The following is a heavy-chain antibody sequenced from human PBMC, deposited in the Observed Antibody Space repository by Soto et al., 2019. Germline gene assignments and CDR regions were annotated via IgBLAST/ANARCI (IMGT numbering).Heavy chain of an antibody. CDR3: ARDPGASWFDA. Sequence: LRLSCAASGFTFSTFEMNWVRQAPGKGLEWVSYISGTGTNIFYADSVKGRFTISRDNAKNSLYLQMNSLRVEDTAVYLCARDPGASWFDAWGQGTLVTVSS. CDR1: GFTFSTFE. V-gene: IGHV3-48*03. CDR2: ISGTGTNI. J-gene: IGHJ5*02.